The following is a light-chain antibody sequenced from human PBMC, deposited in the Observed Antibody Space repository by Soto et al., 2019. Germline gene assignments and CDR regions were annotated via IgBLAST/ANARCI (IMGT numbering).Light chain of an antibody. CDR2: AAS. Sequence: DIQMTQSPSAMSASVGDRVTITCRASQGISKYLACFQQRPGKVPRRLVYAASSLQSGVPSRFSGSGSGTEFTLTISSLQPEYFGTYYCLQHTSYPWTFGQGTKVEI. CDR3: LQHTSYPWT. J-gene: IGKJ1*01. CDR1: QGISKY. V-gene: IGKV1-17*03.